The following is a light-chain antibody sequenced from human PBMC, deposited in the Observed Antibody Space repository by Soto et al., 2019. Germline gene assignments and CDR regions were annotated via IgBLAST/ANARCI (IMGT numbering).Light chain of an antibody. CDR2: QVT. CDR3: SSYVVSYNWV. Sequence: QSALTQPPSASGSPGQSVTISCTGTSSDVGAYDYVSWFQQHPGKAPKLIMYQVTKRPSGVPDRFSGSKSGNTASLTVSGLQAEDEADYFCSSYVVSYNWVFGGGTKLTVL. V-gene: IGLV2-8*01. CDR1: SSDVGAYDY. J-gene: IGLJ3*02.